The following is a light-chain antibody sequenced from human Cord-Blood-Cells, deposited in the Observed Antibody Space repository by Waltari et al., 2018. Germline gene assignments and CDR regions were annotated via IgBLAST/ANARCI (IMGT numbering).Light chain of an antibody. Sequence: DIQMTQSPSSLSASVGDRVTITCRASQGISNYLAWYQQKPGKVPKLLIYAASTLQSGVPSRCSGSGAVTDFTLTISSLQPEDVATYYCQKYNSAPQTFGPGTKVDIK. CDR2: AAS. CDR1: QGISNY. V-gene: IGKV1-27*01. J-gene: IGKJ3*01. CDR3: QKYNSAPQT.